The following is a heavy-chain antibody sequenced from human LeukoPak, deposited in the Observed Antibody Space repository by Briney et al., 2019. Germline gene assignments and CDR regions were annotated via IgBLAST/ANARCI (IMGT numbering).Heavy chain of an antibody. V-gene: IGHV3-9*01. CDR1: GFTFDDYA. Sequence: GRSLRLSCAASGFTFDDYAMHWVRQAPGKGREWVSGISWNSGSIGYADSVKGRSTISRDNAKNSLYLQMNSLRAEDTALYYCARYCSSTSCYLGFRAFDMWGQGTMVTVSS. D-gene: IGHD2-2*01. CDR3: ARYCSSTSCYLGFRAFDM. J-gene: IGHJ3*02. CDR2: ISWNSGSI.